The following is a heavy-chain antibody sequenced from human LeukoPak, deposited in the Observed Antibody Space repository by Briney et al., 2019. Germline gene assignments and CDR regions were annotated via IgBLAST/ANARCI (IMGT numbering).Heavy chain of an antibody. D-gene: IGHD4-17*01. V-gene: IGHV3-30*18. CDR1: GFTFSSYG. CDR2: ISYDGSNK. Sequence: GRSLRLSCAASGFTFSSYGMHWVRQAPGKGLEWVAVISYDGSNKYYADSVKGRFTISRDNSKNTLYLQMNSLRAEDTAVYYCAKAAYGDYHFDYWGQGTLVTVSS. CDR3: AKAAYGDYHFDY. J-gene: IGHJ4*02.